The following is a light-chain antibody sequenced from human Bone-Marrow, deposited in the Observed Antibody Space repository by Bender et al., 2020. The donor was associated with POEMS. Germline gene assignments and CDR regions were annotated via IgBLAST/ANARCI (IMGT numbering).Light chain of an antibody. CDR2: DDR. V-gene: IGLV3-21*02. Sequence: SFVLTQPPSVSVAPGQTARITCGGTNIWTKSVHWYQQKSGQAPVVVVYDDRDRPSGIPERFSGSDSGDTATLTISGVEAGDEADYYCQSVDTSATYRIFGGGTKLTVL. J-gene: IGLJ2*01. CDR3: QSVDTSATYRI. CDR1: NIWTKS.